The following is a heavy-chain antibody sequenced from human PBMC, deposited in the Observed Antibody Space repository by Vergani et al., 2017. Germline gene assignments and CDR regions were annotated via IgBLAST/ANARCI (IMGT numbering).Heavy chain of an antibody. CDR2: IYYSGTT. J-gene: IGHJ6*02. Sequence: QVQLQESGPGLVKPSETLSLTCTVSGGSINNYYWSWIRQSPGKGLEWMGYIYYSGTTNYNPSLKTRITISVDTSKNQFSLKLSSVTAADTAVYYCARNGDYGGYYYYGMDVWGQGTTVTVSS. CDR3: ARNGDYGGYYYYGMDV. CDR1: GGSINNYY. D-gene: IGHD4-17*01. V-gene: IGHV4-59*12.